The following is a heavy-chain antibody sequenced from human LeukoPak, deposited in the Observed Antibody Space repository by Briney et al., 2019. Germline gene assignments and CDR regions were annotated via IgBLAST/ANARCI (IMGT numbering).Heavy chain of an antibody. CDR3: ARLAAAGHSDY. D-gene: IGHD6-13*01. CDR2: ISSNGRDT. CDR1: EFTFGTYA. J-gene: IGHJ4*02. V-gene: IGHV3-64D*06. Sequence: GGSLRLSCSASEFTFGTYAMLWVRQAPGKGLEYVSAISSNGRDTYYAASVRGRFSISRVNSNNALYLQMSSLRPEDTAMYYCARLAAAGHSDYWGQGSLVAVSS.